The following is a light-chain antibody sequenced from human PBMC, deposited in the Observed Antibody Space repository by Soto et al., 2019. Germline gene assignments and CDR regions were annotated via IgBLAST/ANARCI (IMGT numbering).Light chain of an antibody. Sequence: DIQMTQSPSSLSASVGDRVTITCRVSQSISNLLAWYQAKPGKAPKILIYKASSLESGVPSKFSGSGSGTEFTLTISSLQPDDFATDYCQQYHTHCTFGQGTKVDIK. CDR3: QQYHTHCT. V-gene: IGKV1-5*03. CDR2: KAS. J-gene: IGKJ1*01. CDR1: QSISNL.